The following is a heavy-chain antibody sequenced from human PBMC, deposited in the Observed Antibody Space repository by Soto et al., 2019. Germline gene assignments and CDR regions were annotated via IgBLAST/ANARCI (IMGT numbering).Heavy chain of an antibody. J-gene: IGHJ5*02. CDR3: ARDRLSSSWYRRWFDP. CDR2: IYYSGST. Sequence: SETLSLTCTVSGGSISSGGYYWSWIRQHPGKGLEWIGYIYYSGSTYYNPSLKSRVTISVDTSKNQFSLKLSSVTAADTAVYYCARDRLSSSWYRRWFDPWGQGTLVTVSS. V-gene: IGHV4-31*03. CDR1: GGSISSGGYY. D-gene: IGHD6-13*01.